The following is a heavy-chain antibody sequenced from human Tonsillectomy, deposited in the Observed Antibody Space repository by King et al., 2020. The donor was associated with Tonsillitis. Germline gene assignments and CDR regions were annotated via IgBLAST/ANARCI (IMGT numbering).Heavy chain of an antibody. J-gene: IGHJ5*02. CDR2: IKQDGSEK. CDR3: ARDLRLGYSYGYWFDP. Sequence: VQLVESGGGLVQPGGSLRLSCAASGFTFSSYWMSWVRQAPGKGLEWVANIKQDGSEKYYVDSVKGRFTISRDNAKNSLYLQMNSLRAEDTAVYYCARDLRLGYSYGYWFDPWGQGTLVTVSS. V-gene: IGHV3-7*01. CDR1: GFTFSSYW. D-gene: IGHD5-18*01.